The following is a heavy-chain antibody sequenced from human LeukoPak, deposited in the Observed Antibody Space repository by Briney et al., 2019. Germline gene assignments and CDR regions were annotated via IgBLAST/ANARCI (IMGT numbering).Heavy chain of an antibody. Sequence: GGSLRLCCAASGFTLSSYWMTWVRKAPGKGLEWVANIKQDGSEKYYVDSVKGRSTISRDNAKNSLYLQMNSLRAEDTAVYYCARGYYGSGSYYTAYWGQGTLVTVSS. CDR3: ARGYYGSGSYYTAY. CDR2: IKQDGSEK. CDR1: GFTLSSYW. D-gene: IGHD3-10*01. V-gene: IGHV3-7*04. J-gene: IGHJ4*02.